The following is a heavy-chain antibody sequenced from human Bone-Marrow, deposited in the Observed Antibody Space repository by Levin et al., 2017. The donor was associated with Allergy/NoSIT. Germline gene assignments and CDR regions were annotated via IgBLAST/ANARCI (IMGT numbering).Heavy chain of an antibody. D-gene: IGHD1-26*01. J-gene: IGHJ4*02. Sequence: ESLKISCAASGFTFSSYWMSWVRQAPGKGLEWVANIKQDGSEKNYVDSVKGRFTISRDNAKNSLYLQMNSLRAEDTAVYYCARAYSRPDYWGQGTLVTVSS. CDR1: GFTFSSYW. CDR3: ARAYSRPDY. V-gene: IGHV3-7*01. CDR2: IKQDGSEK.